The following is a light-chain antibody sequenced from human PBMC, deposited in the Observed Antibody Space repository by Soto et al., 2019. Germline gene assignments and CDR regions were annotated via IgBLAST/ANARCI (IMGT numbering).Light chain of an antibody. Sequence: DIHMTQSPSTLSASVGDRVTITCRASRSISDWLAWYQQKPGKAPELLIFDASSLKSGVPSRFSGSGSGTEFTLTISRLQPNDGATYYCLQYSSHSWTFGQGTKVDI. CDR1: RSISDW. CDR3: LQYSSHSWT. J-gene: IGKJ1*01. CDR2: DAS. V-gene: IGKV1-5*01.